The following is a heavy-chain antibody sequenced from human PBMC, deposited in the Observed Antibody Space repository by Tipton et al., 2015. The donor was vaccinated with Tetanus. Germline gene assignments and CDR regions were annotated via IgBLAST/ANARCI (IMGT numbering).Heavy chain of an antibody. CDR1: GFIFSSYT. V-gene: IGHV4-59*04. D-gene: IGHD1-1*01. CDR3: AQTADNWFDP. CDR2: IYSYNGNT. J-gene: IGHJ5*02. Sequence: GSLRLSCEVSGFIFSSYTMNWVRQPPGKGLEWVGSIYSYNGNTFQNSSLKSRVTMSLDTTKNQFFLKVRSVTAADTALYFCAQTADNWFDPWGQGTLVTVSS.